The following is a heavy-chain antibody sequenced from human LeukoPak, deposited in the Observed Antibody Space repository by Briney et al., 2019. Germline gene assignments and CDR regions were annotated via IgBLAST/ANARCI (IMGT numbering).Heavy chain of an antibody. CDR1: GFTFSSYG. V-gene: IGHV3-30*18. J-gene: IGHJ4*02. CDR3: AKAPSLLRFFDWSLYFDY. CDR2: ISYDGSNK. D-gene: IGHD3-9*01. Sequence: PGGSLRLSCAASGFTFSSYGMHWVRQAPGKGLEGVAVISYDGSNKYYADSVKGRFAISRDNSKNTLYLQMNSLKTEDTAVYYCAKAPSLLRFFDWSLYFDYWGQGTLVTVSS.